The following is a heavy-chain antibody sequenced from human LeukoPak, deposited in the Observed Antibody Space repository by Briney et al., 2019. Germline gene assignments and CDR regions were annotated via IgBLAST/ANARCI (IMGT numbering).Heavy chain of an antibody. CDR2: IKQDGSEK. Sequence: GGSLRLSCAASGFTFSSYSMNWVRQAPGKGLEWVANIKQDGSEKYYVDSVKGRFTISRDNAKNSLYLQMNSLRAEDTAVYYCARDPYYYDSSGLDYWGQGTLVTVSS. V-gene: IGHV3-7*01. J-gene: IGHJ4*02. CDR1: GFTFSSYS. CDR3: ARDPYYYDSSGLDY. D-gene: IGHD3-22*01.